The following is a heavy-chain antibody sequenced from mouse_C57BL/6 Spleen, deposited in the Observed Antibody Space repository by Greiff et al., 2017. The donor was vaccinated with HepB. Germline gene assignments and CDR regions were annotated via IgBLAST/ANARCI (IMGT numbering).Heavy chain of an antibody. CDR3: TTGTTVVAMPLGFDV. Sequence: EVHLVESGAELVRPGASVKLSCTASGFNIKDDYMHWVKQRPEQGLEWIGWIDPENGDTEYASKFQGKATITADTSSNTAYLQLSSLTSEDTAVYYCTTGTTVVAMPLGFDVWGTGTTVTVSS. CDR1: GFNIKDDY. J-gene: IGHJ1*03. V-gene: IGHV14-4*01. D-gene: IGHD1-1*01. CDR2: IDPENGDT.